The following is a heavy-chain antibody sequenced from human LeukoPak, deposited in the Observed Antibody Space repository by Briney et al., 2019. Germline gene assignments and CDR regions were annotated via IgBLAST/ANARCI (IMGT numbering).Heavy chain of an antibody. CDR3: AREGGDGGPFDY. D-gene: IGHD4-23*01. CDR2: IHTSGGTT. Sequence: ASVKVSCKASGYTFTTYFMRWVRQAPGQGLEWMGIIHTSGGTTKYAQKFQDRVTMTRDTSTNTVYMELSSLKFDDTAVYYCAREGGDGGPFDYWGQGTLVTVSS. J-gene: IGHJ4*02. CDR1: GYTFTTYF. V-gene: IGHV1-46*01.